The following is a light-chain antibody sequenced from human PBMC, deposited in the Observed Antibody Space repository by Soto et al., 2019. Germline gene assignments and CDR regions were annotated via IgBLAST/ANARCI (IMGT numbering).Light chain of an antibody. CDR2: DAS. V-gene: IGKV3D-20*02. J-gene: IGKJ1*01. CDR3: QQRSNWPRT. Sequence: EIVLTQSPGTLSLSPGERATLYCRASQSVSSSYLAWYQQKPGQAPRLLIYDASNRATGIPARFSGSGSGTDFTLTISSLEPEDFAVYYCQQRSNWPRTFGQGTK. CDR1: QSVSSSY.